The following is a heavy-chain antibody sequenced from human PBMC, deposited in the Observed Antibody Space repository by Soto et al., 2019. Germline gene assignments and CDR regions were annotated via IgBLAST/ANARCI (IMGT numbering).Heavy chain of an antibody. D-gene: IGHD6-13*01. CDR2: ISWNSGSI. V-gene: IGHV3-9*01. CDR3: AKGVGGYSSSWYKGYFDY. Sequence: SLPLSGEGSGFNLADYAMHWVRQAPGQCLELVSGISWNSGSIGYADSVKGRFTISIDNAKNSLYLQMNSLRAEDTALYYCAKGVGGYSSSWYKGYFDYWGQGTMVTVSS. J-gene: IGHJ4*02. CDR1: GFNLADYA.